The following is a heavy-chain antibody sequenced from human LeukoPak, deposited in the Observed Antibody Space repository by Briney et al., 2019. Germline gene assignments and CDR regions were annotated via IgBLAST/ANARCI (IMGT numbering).Heavy chain of an antibody. CDR3: ARTPRGYSGYDVDYYGMDV. Sequence: SVKVSCKASGGTFSSYAISWVRQAPGQGLEWMGRIIPILGIANYAQKFQGRATITADKSTSTAYMELSSLRSEDTAVYYCARTPRGYSGYDVDYYGMDVWGQGTTVTVSS. J-gene: IGHJ6*02. V-gene: IGHV1-69*04. D-gene: IGHD5-12*01. CDR1: GGTFSSYA. CDR2: IIPILGIA.